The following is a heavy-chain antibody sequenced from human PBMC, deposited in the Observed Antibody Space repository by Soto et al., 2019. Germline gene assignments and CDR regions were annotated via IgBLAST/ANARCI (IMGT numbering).Heavy chain of an antibody. V-gene: IGHV4-31*03. J-gene: IGHJ4*02. CDR2: IYYSGST. D-gene: IGHD4-17*01. CDR3: ARKATVTTCFDY. Sequence: QVQLQESGPGLVKPSQTLSLTCTVSGGSISSGNYYWSWIRQHPGKGLEWIGYIYYSGSTYYNPSLKSRFTISVDTSKNPFSLKLSSVTAADTAVYYCARKATVTTCFDYWGQGTLVTVSS. CDR1: GGSISSGNYY.